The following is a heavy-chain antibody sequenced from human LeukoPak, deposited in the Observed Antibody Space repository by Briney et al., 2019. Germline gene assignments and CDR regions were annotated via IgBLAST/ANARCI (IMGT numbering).Heavy chain of an antibody. D-gene: IGHD6-13*01. CDR1: GFTFSSYG. J-gene: IGHJ4*02. Sequence: GGSLRLSCAASGFTFSSYGMHWVRQAPGKGLEWVAVISYDGSNKYYADSVKGRFTISRDNSKNTLYLQMNSLRAEDTAVYYCAKIFSSSWSKHDYWGQGTLVTVSS. CDR2: ISYDGSNK. V-gene: IGHV3-30*18. CDR3: AKIFSSSWSKHDY.